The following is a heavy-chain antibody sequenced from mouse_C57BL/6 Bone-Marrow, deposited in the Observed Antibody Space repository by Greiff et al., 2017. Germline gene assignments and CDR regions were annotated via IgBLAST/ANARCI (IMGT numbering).Heavy chain of an antibody. J-gene: IGHJ1*03. CDR2: IFPGSGST. D-gene: IGHD1-1*01. Sequence: QVQLQQSGPELVKPGASVKLSCKASGYTFTDYYMNWVKQRPGQGLEWIGWIFPGSGSTYYNEKFKGKATLTVDKSSSTAYMLLSSLTSEDSAVYYCARWTVVATDWYFDVWGTGTTVTVSS. CDR1: GYTFTDYY. CDR3: ARWTVVATDWYFDV. V-gene: IGHV1-75*01.